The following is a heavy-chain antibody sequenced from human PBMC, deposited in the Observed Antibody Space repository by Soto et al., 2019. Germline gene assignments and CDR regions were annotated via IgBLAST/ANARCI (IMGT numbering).Heavy chain of an antibody. D-gene: IGHD5-18*01. J-gene: IGHJ6*02. CDR1: GYTFTSYY. CDR2: INPSGGST. Sequence: ASVKVSCKASGYTFTSYYMHWVRQAPAQGLEWMGIINPSGGSTSYAQKFQGRVTMTRDTSTSTVYMELSSLRSEDTAVYYCARDRTDVAMAWYSYNGTDVWGQAPSVTGSS. CDR3: ARDRTDVAMAWYSYNGTDV. V-gene: IGHV1-46*01.